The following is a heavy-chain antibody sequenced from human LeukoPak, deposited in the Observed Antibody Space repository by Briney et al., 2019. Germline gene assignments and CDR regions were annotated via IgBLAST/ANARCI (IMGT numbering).Heavy chain of an antibody. V-gene: IGHV4-38-2*01. CDR3: ARHLRVQYSSSSRDYYYYYYMDV. J-gene: IGHJ6*03. CDR1: GYSISSGYY. D-gene: IGHD6-6*01. CDR2: IYHSGST. Sequence: SETLSLTCAVSGYSISSGYYWGWIRQPPGKGLEWIGSIYHSGSTYYNQSLESRVTISVDTSKNQFSLKLSSVTAADTAVYYCARHLRVQYSSSSRDYYYYYYMDVWGKGTTVTVSS.